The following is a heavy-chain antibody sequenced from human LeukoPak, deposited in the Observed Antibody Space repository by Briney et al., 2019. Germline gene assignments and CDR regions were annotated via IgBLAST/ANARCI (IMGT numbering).Heavy chain of an antibody. D-gene: IGHD5-18*01. CDR2: ISYDGSNK. CDR1: GFTFSSYG. V-gene: IGHV3-30*18. CDR3: AKDQGYSYGYVSY. Sequence: GGSLRLSCAASGFTFSSYGMHWVHQAPGKGLEWVAVISYDGSNKYYADSVKGRFTISRDNSKNTLYLQMNSLRPEDTAVYYCAKDQGYSYGYVSYWGQGTLVTVSS. J-gene: IGHJ4*02.